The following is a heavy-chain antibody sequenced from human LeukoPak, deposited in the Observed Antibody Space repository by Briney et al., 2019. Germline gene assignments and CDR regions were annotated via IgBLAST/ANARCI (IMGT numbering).Heavy chain of an antibody. V-gene: IGHV4-39*02. Sequence: SETLSLTCTVSGGSISSSSYYWGWIRQPPGKGLEWIGSIYYSGSTYYNPSLKSRVTISVDTSKNQFSLKLSSVTAADTAVYYCARDYGSVRGYYGMDVWGQGTTVTVSS. J-gene: IGHJ6*02. D-gene: IGHD3-10*01. CDR2: IYYSGST. CDR3: ARDYGSVRGYYGMDV. CDR1: GGSISSSSYY.